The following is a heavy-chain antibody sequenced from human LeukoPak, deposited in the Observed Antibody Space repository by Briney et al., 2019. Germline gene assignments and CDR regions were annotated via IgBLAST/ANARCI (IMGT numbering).Heavy chain of an antibody. Sequence: GGSLRLSCVACGFTFRNCWMRWVRQAPGKGLEWVANVKHCGSEKYYVDSVKGRFTISRDNAKNSLYLQIIRQRDDDTTVYYCARLDGGYVALDYWGQGALVTVSS. V-gene: IGHV3-7*04. D-gene: IGHD5-12*01. CDR1: GFTFRNCW. CDR2: VKHCGSEK. J-gene: IGHJ4*02. CDR3: ARLDGGYVALDY.